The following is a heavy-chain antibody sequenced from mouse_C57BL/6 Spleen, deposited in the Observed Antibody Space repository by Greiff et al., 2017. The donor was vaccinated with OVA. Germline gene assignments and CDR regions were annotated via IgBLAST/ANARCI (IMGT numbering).Heavy chain of an antibody. J-gene: IGHJ4*01. CDR1: GFTFSSYG. D-gene: IGHD1-1*01. CDR3: AILVDYAMDY. V-gene: IGHV5-6*01. CDR2: ISSGGSYT. Sequence: EVQLVESGGDLVKPGGSLKLSCAASGFTFSSYGMSWVRQTPDKRLEWVATISSGGSYTYYPDSVKGRFTISRDNAKNTLYLQMSSLKSEDTAMYYCAILVDYAMDYWGQGTSVTVSS.